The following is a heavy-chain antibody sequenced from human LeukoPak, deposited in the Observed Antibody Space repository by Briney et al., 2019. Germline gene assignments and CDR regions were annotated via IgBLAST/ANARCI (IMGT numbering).Heavy chain of an antibody. V-gene: IGHV3-23*01. Sequence: GGSLRLSCVASGFTFGSYAMSWVRQAPGKGLEWVSGISDSGRSTYDADSVKGRFIISRDNSKNTLYLQMNSLRAEDTAVYYCAKEGSYGDYVAADYWGQGTLVTVSS. CDR1: GFTFGSYA. CDR2: ISDSGRST. J-gene: IGHJ4*02. CDR3: AKEGSYGDYVAADY. D-gene: IGHD4-17*01.